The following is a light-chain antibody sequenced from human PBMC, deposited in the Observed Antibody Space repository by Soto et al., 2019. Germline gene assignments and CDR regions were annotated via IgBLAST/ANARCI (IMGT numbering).Light chain of an antibody. J-gene: IGLJ1*01. CDR2: EVS. CDR1: SSDVGGYDF. Sequence: QSALTQPASVSGSPGQSITISCTGTSSDVGGYDFVSWYQHHPGKAPKLIFYEVSTRPSGVSNRFSGSKSGNTASLTISGLQAEDEADYYCSSYTSDWGVFGTGTKVTVL. CDR3: SSYTSDWGV. V-gene: IGLV2-14*01.